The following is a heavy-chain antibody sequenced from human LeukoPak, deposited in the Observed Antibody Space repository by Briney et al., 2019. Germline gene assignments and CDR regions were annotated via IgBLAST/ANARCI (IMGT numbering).Heavy chain of an antibody. CDR1: GSTFSSSW. J-gene: IGHJ4*02. CDR3: ARGFGQLNY. D-gene: IGHD3-10*01. V-gene: IGHV3-7*03. Sequence: GGSLRLSCAASGSTFSSSWMIWVRQAPGKGLEWVANINQDGSARYSVDSVKGRFTISRDNANNLLYLEMSSLRVDDTAIYYCARGFGQLNYWGQGTQVTVSS. CDR2: INQDGSAR.